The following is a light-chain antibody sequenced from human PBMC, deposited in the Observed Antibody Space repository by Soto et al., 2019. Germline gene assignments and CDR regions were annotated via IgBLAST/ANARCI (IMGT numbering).Light chain of an antibody. V-gene: IGLV2-14*01. Sequence: QSVLTQPASVSGSPGQSITISCTGTSSDVGGYNYVSWYQQHPGKATKLMIYDVSNRPSGVSNRFSGSKSGNTASPTISGLQAEDEADYYCSSYTSSSTYVFGTGTKVTVL. CDR3: SSYTSSSTYV. J-gene: IGLJ1*01. CDR2: DVS. CDR1: SSDVGGYNY.